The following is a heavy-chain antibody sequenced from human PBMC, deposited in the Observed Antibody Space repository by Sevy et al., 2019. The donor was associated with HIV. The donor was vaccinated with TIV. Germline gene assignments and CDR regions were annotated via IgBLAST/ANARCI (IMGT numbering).Heavy chain of an antibody. Sequence: EGSLRLSCAVSGFSFDSYGMTWVRQAPGKGLEWVSGISGSGTRTYYADSVKGRFIISRDNSKNTLYLQMNSLRSEDKGIYDSAKGGGGHYDPDEIGYYFYYYNMDVWGKGTTVTVSS. CDR2: ISGSGTRT. J-gene: IGHJ6*03. D-gene: IGHD3-22*01. V-gene: IGHV3-23*01. CDR1: GFSFDSYG. CDR3: AKGGGGHYDPDEIGYYFYYYNMDV.